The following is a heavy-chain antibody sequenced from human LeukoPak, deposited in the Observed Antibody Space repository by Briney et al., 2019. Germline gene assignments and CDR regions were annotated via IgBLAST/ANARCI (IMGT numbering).Heavy chain of an antibody. CDR1: GGSISSSSYY. J-gene: IGHJ4*02. CDR2: IYYSGST. CDR3: ARVSSYYYDSSGPPRYFDY. V-gene: IGHV4-39*07. D-gene: IGHD3-22*01. Sequence: SETLSLTCTVSGGSISSSSYYWGWIRQPPGKGLEWIGSIYYSGSTYYNPSLKSRVTISVDTSKNQFSLKLSSVTAADTAVYYCARVSSYYYDSSGPPRYFDYWGQGTLVTVSS.